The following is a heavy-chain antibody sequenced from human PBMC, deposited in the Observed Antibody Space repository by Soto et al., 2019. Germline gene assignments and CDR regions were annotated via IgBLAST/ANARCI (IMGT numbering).Heavy chain of an antibody. CDR2: IYHSGST. CDR1: GGSISSTNW. CDR3: ARGPSTTVQYAFDI. D-gene: IGHD4-17*01. J-gene: IGHJ3*02. V-gene: IGHV4-4*02. Sequence: QVRLQESGPGLVKPSGTLSLTCAVSGGSISSTNWWSWVRQPPGKGREWIGEIYHSGSTNYKPSLKRRITLTVDKTKNESSLRLSSVIAADTAVYYCARGPSTTVQYAFDIWGQGTMVTVSS.